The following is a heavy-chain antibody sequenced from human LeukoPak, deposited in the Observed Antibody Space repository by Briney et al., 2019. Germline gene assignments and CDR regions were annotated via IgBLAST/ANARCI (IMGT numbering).Heavy chain of an antibody. J-gene: IGHJ5*02. CDR1: GGSISISSSY. V-gene: IGHV4-39*01. D-gene: IGHD6-19*01. Sequence: KPSETLSLTCTVSGGSISISSSYGGWIRQPPGKGVECIGTIFYSGSTYYNPSLRSRVTMSVDTSKNQLSLRLSPVTAADTAVSYCARQGYISGQGFRNNWFDPWGQGSLVTVSS. CDR2: IFYSGST. CDR3: ARQGYISGQGFRNNWFDP.